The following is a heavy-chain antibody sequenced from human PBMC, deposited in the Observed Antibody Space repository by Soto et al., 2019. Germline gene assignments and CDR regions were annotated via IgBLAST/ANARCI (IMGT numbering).Heavy chain of an antibody. CDR3: ASSWGELASWDY. J-gene: IGHJ4*02. Sequence: QVQLVQSGAEVKKPGASVKVSCKASGYTFTNYAMHWVRQAPGQRLEWMGWINAGNGNTKYSQKFQGRVTITRDTSASTAYMELGSLRSEDTAVFYCASSWGELASWDYWGQGTLLTVSS. CDR2: INAGNGNT. V-gene: IGHV1-3*01. D-gene: IGHD3-16*01. CDR1: GYTFTNYA.